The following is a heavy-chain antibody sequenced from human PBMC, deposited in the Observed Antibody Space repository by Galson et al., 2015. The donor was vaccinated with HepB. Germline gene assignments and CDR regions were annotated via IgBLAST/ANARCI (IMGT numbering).Heavy chain of an antibody. CDR3: ARAWRTSSNLRNYYYYMDV. CDR1: GGSISSYY. J-gene: IGHJ6*03. D-gene: IGHD2-2*01. Sequence: QDQLQESGPGLVKPSETLSLTCNVSGGSISSYYWSWIRQSPKKGLEWIGYIHYNGHTDYNPSLKSRVAMSIDASNKQFSLNLNSVTAADTAVYYCARAWRTSSNLRNYYYYMDVWGPGTTVTVSS. CDR2: IHYNGHT. V-gene: IGHV4-59*01.